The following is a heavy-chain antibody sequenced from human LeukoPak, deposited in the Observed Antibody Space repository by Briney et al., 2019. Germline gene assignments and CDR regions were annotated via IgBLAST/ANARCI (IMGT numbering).Heavy chain of an antibody. Sequence: GGSLRLSCAASGFTFSNAWMSWVRQAPGKGLEWVGRIKSKTDGGTTDYAAPVKGRFTISRDDSKNTLYLQMNSLTTEDTAVYYCTMQLRKLYYYDSSGPEIDYWGQGTLVTVSS. CDR1: GFTFSNAW. CDR2: IKSKTDGGTT. J-gene: IGHJ4*02. V-gene: IGHV3-15*01. CDR3: TMQLRKLYYYDSSGPEIDY. D-gene: IGHD3-22*01.